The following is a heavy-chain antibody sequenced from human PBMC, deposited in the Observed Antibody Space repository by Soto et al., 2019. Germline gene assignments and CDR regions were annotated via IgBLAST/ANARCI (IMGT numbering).Heavy chain of an antibody. CDR1: GFTFSSYA. CDR3: ARDRLFDY. V-gene: IGHV3-30-3*01. CDR2: ISYDGSNK. Sequence: PGGSLRLSCAASGFTFSSYAMHWVRQAPGKGLEWVAVISYDGSNKYYADSVKGRFTISRDNSKNTLYLQMNSLRAEDTAVYYCARDRLFDYWGQGTLVTVS. J-gene: IGHJ4*02.